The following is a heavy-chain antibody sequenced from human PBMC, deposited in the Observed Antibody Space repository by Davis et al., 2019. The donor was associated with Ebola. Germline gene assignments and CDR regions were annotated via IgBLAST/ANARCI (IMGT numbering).Heavy chain of an antibody. Sequence: PAESLSLSCAASGFTFSVYYTSCIRQAPGKGLEWVSYIRSSGSTIYYADSVKDRFTISRDNAKNSLYLQMNSLIAEDTAVYYCARDLPEYDDFWSGYYLWGQGTLVTVSS. CDR2: IRSSGSTI. J-gene: IGHJ4*02. CDR3: ARDLPEYDDFWSGYYL. V-gene: IGHV3-11*04. CDR1: GFTFSVYY. D-gene: IGHD3-3*01.